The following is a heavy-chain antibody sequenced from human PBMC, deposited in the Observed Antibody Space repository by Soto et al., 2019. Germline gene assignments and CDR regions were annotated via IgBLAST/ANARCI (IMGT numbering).Heavy chain of an antibody. CDR1: GFMFNNSA. V-gene: IGHV3-23*01. D-gene: IGHD2-21*01. CDR3: ARSKAVVIAALDI. Sequence: GSLRLSCKASGFMFNNSAMTWVRQAPGQGLQWVASVSDNGGSRGGTYYADSVKGRFTISRDNSKNTLYLQLDSLTGADTAVYYCARSKAVVIAALDIWGQGTMVTVSS. CDR2: VSDNGGSRGGT. J-gene: IGHJ3*02.